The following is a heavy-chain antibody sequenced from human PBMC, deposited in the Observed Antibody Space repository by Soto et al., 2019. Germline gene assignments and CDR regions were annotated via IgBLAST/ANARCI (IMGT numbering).Heavy chain of an antibody. Sequence: GGSLRLSCAASGFTFSTYGMHWVRQAPGEGLEWMTVIWYDGSQKYYGDSVNGRFTISRDNSKNTVYLQMNSLRVEDTAVYYCVKDHCGGDAFDIWGQGTMVTVS. CDR3: VKDHCGGDAFDI. CDR2: IWYDGSQK. J-gene: IGHJ3*02. V-gene: IGHV3-33*06. CDR1: GFTFSTYG. D-gene: IGHD2-21*01.